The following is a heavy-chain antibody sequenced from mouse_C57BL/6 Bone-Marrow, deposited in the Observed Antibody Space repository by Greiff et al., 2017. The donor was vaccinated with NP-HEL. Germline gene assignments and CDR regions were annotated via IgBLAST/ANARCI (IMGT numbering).Heavy chain of an antibody. CDR1: GFSLTSYA. V-gene: IGHV2-9-1*01. CDR3: ARKRYGSSHYDMDY. D-gene: IGHD1-1*01. CDR2: IWTGGGT. J-gene: IGHJ4*01. Sequence: VMLVESGPGLVAPSQSLSITCTVSGFSLTSYAISWVRQPPGKGLEWLGVIWTGGGTNYNSALNSRLSISKDNSKSQVFLKMNSLQTDDTARYYCARKRYGSSHYDMDYWGQGTSVTVSS.